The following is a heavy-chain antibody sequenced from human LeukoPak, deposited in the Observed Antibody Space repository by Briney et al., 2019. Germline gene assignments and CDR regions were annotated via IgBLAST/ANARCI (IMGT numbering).Heavy chain of an antibody. J-gene: IGHJ4*02. Sequence: GGSLRLSCAASGFTVSSNYMSWVRQAPGKGLEWVSVIYSGGSTYYADSVKGRFTISRDNSKNTLYLQMNSLRAEDTAVYYCARDLRPGIAAAGLFDYWGQGTLVTVSS. CDR3: ARDLRPGIAAAGLFDY. CDR2: IYSGGST. D-gene: IGHD6-13*01. V-gene: IGHV3-66*01. CDR1: GFTVSSNY.